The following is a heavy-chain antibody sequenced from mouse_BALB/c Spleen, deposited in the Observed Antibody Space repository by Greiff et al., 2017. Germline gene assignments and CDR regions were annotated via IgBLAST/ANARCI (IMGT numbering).Heavy chain of an antibody. CDR1: GFTFSSFG. CDR2: ISSGSSTI. Sequence: EVKLVESGGGLVQPGGSRKLSCAASGFTFSSFGMHWVRQAPEKGLEWVAYISSGSSTIYYADTVKGRFTISRDNPKNTLFLQMNSLRSEDTAMYYCARSDPFWYFDVWGAGTTVTVSS. J-gene: IGHJ1*01. V-gene: IGHV5-17*02. CDR3: ARSDPFWYFDV.